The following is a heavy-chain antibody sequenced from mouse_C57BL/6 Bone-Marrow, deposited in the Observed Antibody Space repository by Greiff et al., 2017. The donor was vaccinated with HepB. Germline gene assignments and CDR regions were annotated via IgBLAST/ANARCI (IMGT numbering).Heavy chain of an antibody. CDR3: AREGAISAGGYGYVDY. D-gene: IGHD2-2*01. V-gene: IGHV1-59*01. CDR2: IDPSDSNT. Sequence: QVQLKESGAELVRPGPSVKLSCKASGYTFTSYWVRWVKQRPGQGLVWIGVIDPSDSNTNYNQKFKGKATETVNTTSSTAYMQLSSLTSEDSAIYYSAREGAISAGGYGYVDYWGQGTTLTVSS. CDR1: GYTFTSYW. J-gene: IGHJ2*01.